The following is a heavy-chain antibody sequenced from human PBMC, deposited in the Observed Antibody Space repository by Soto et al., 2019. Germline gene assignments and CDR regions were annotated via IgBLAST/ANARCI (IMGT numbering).Heavy chain of an antibody. CDR2: IWYDGSNK. Sequence: QVQLVESGGGVVQPGRSLRLSCAASGFSFSYYGMHWVRQPPGKGLQWVAVIWYDGSNKYYADSVKGSFTISRDNSMNNLYLQMDSLRAEDTAVYYCARDSWFDGRGGDFDYWGQGTLVPVSS. CDR1: GFSFSYYG. V-gene: IGHV3-33*01. D-gene: IGHD2-15*01. CDR3: ARDSWFDGRGGDFDY. J-gene: IGHJ4*02.